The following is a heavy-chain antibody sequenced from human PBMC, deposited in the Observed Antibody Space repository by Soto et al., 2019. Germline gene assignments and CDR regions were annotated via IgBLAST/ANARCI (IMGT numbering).Heavy chain of an antibody. V-gene: IGHV3-9*01. Sequence: SLGLSFAASSFTFDNYSMHWVRPAPGKGLEWVSGISWNSGSIGYADSVKGRFTISRDNAKNSLYLQMNSLRAEDTALYYCAKDRGSGFDSSSPLGVWGQGTTVTVSS. J-gene: IGHJ6*02. CDR1: SFTFDNYS. CDR3: AKDRGSGFDSSSPLGV. D-gene: IGHD6-6*01. CDR2: ISWNSGSI.